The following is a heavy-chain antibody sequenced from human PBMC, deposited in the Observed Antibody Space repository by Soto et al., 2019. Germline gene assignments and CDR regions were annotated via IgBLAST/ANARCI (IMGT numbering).Heavy chain of an antibody. Sequence: QVQLAQSGAEVKKPGASVKVSCKASGYTFTSYGISWVRRAPGQGLEWMGWISVYNGNTNYAQKFQGRVTMTTDTSTSTAYMELRSLRSDDTAVYYCARDHGRSGWFRESYGMDVWGQGTTVTVSS. CDR3: ARDHGRSGWFRESYGMDV. D-gene: IGHD6-19*01. CDR2: ISVYNGNT. V-gene: IGHV1-18*04. J-gene: IGHJ6*02. CDR1: GYTFTSYG.